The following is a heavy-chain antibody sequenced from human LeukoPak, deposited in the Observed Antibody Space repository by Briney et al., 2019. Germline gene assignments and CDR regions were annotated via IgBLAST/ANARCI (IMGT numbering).Heavy chain of an antibody. CDR1: GYTFTSYD. CDR3: ARSSSWIQLWFAYYYYGMDV. CDR2: MNPNSGNT. J-gene: IGHJ6*02. V-gene: IGHV1-8*01. D-gene: IGHD5-18*01. Sequence: ASVKVSCKASGYTFTSYDINWVRRATGQGLEWMGWMNPNSGNTGYAQKFQGRVTMTRNTSISTAYMELSSLRSEDTAVYYCARSSSWIQLWFAYYYYGMDVWGQGTTVTVSS.